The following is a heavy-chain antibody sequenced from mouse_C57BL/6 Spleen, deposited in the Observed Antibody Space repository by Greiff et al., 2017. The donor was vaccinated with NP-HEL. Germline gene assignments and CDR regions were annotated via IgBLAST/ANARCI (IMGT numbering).Heavy chain of an antibody. J-gene: IGHJ4*01. CDR1: GYAFSSSW. Sequence: QVQLQQSGPELVKPGASVKISCKASGYAFSSSWMNWVKQRPGKGLEWIGRIYPGDGDTNYNGKFKGKATLTADKSSSTAYMQLSSLTSEDSAVYFCARKAYYSNPNYAMDYWGQGTSVTVSS. CDR2: IYPGDGDT. D-gene: IGHD2-5*01. V-gene: IGHV1-82*01. CDR3: ARKAYYSNPNYAMDY.